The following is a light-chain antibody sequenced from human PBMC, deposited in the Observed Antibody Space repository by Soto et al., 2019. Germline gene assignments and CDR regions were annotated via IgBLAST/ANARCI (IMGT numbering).Light chain of an antibody. Sequence: EIVMTQSPATLSVSAGKRSTLSCRASQSVSSSHLAWYQHKPGQAPRLLIYAASSRATGSPDRFSGGGSGTDFTLTISRLEPEDFAVYYCQQYGYSPITFGQGTRLEIK. V-gene: IGKV3-20*01. CDR1: QSVSSSH. J-gene: IGKJ5*01. CDR3: QQYGYSPIT. CDR2: AAS.